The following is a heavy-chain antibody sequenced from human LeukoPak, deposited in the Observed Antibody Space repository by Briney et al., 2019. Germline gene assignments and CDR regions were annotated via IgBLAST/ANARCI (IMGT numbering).Heavy chain of an antibody. CDR1: GFTFSSYS. CDR3: AKVYHDSGCLIDY. J-gene: IGHJ4*02. D-gene: IGHD6-19*01. CDR2: ISSSSSYI. V-gene: IGHV3-21*04. Sequence: GGSLRLSCAASGFTFSSYSMTWVRQAPGKGLEWVSSISSSSSYIYYADSVKGRFTISRDNAKNSLYLQMNSLRAEDTAVYYCAKVYHDSGCLIDYWGQGTLVTVSS.